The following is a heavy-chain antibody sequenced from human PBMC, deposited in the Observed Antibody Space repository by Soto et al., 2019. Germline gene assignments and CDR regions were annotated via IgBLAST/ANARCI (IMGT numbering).Heavy chain of an antibody. J-gene: IGHJ4*01. CDR3: TTDXXXXXSGFDY. CDR1: GFTFSNAW. Sequence: GGSLRLSCAASGFTFSNAWVSWVRQAPGKGLEWVGRIKSKTDGGXXXXAAPVKGRFTISRDDSKNTLYLQMNSLKTEXTAVYYCTTDXXXXXSGFDYWXXGTLVTVSX. CDR2: IKSKTDGGXX. V-gene: IGHV3-15*01.